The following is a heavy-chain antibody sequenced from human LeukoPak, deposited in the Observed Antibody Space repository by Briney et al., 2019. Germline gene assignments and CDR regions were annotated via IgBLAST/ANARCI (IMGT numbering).Heavy chain of an antibody. CDR3: ARRITMIVVVRGYFDY. CDR1: GGSFSGYY. Sequence: SETLSLTCAVYGGSFSGYYWSWLRQPPGKGLEWIGEINHSGSTNYNPSLKSRVTISVDTSKNQFSLKLSSVTAADTAVYYCARRITMIVVVRGYFDYWGQGTLVTVSS. D-gene: IGHD3-22*01. V-gene: IGHV4-34*01. CDR2: INHSGST. J-gene: IGHJ4*02.